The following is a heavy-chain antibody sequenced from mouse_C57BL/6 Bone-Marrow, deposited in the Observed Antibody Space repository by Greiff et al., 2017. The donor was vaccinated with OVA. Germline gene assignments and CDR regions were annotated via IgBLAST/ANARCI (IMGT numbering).Heavy chain of an antibody. J-gene: IGHJ4*01. D-gene: IGHD2-1*01. Sequence: EVQVVESGEGLVKPGGSLKLSCAASGFTFSSYAMSWVRQTPEKRLEWVAYISSGGDYIYYADTVKGRITISRDNTRNTQYLQMSSLKSEDTAMYYCTRLLDAMDYWGQGTSVTVSS. CDR1: GFTFSSYA. CDR2: ISSGGDYI. V-gene: IGHV5-9-1*02. CDR3: TRLLDAMDY.